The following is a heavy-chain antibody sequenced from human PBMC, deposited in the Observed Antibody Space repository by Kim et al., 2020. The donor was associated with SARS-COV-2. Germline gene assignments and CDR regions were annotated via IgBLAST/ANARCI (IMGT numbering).Heavy chain of an antibody. V-gene: IGHV5-51*01. CDR3: ARRYCSGGSCSDAFDI. J-gene: IGHJ3*02. Sequence: SFQGQVTISADKSISTAYLQWSSLKASDTAMYYCARRYCSGGSCSDAFDIWGQGTMVTVSS. D-gene: IGHD2-15*01.